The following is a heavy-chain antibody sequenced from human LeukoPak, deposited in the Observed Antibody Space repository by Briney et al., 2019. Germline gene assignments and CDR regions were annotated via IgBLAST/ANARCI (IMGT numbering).Heavy chain of an antibody. V-gene: IGHV1-69*04. CDR1: GYTFTSYY. Sequence: SVKVSCKASGYTFTSYYMHWVRQAPGQGLEWMGRIIPILGIANYAQKFQGRVTITADKSTSTAYMELSSLRSEDTAVYYCAREDVAPDYWGQGTLVTVSS. CDR3: AREDVAPDY. J-gene: IGHJ4*02. CDR2: IIPILGIA. D-gene: IGHD5-12*01.